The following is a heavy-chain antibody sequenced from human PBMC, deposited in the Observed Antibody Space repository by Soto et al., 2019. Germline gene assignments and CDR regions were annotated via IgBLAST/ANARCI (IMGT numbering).Heavy chain of an antibody. J-gene: IGHJ5*02. CDR3: ARDRFVYYDSSGYYYGLGWFDP. V-gene: IGHV4-59*01. Sequence: SETLSLTCTVSGGSISSYYWSWIRQPPGKGLEWIGYIYYSGSTNYKPSLKSRVTISVDTSKNQFFLKLSSVTAADTAVYYCARDRFVYYDSSGYYYGLGWFDPWGQGTLVTVSS. D-gene: IGHD3-22*01. CDR1: GGSISSYY. CDR2: IYYSGST.